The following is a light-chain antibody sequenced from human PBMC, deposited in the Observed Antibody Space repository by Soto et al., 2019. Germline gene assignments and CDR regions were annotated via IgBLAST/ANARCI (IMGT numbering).Light chain of an antibody. CDR2: KNN. CDR3: QSYDYILSGTL. CDR1: GSNVGASYD. V-gene: IGLV1-40*01. Sequence: QSVLTQPPSVSGAPGQTITISCTGSGSNVGASYDVHWYQVLPGAGPRLLIYKNNNRPSGVPDRFSGSKSGTSASLAITGLRAEDEAEYYCQSYDYILSGTLFGGGTKLTVL. J-gene: IGLJ3*02.